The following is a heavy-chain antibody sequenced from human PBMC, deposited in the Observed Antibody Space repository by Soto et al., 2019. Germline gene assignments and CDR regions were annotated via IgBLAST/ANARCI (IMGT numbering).Heavy chain of an antibody. CDR3: AKDPGSSTWSFDY. V-gene: IGHV3-30*18. CDR2: ISYDGSNK. CDR1: GFTFSSYG. Sequence: GSLRLSCAASGFTFSSYGMHWVRQAPGKGLEWVAVISYDGSNKYYADSVKGRFTISRDNSKNTLYLQMNSLRAEDTAVYYCAKDPGSSTWSFDYWGQATLVTVSS. D-gene: IGHD6-13*01. J-gene: IGHJ4*02.